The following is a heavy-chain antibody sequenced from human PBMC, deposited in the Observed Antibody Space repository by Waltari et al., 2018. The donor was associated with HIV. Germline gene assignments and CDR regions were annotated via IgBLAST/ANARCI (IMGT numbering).Heavy chain of an antibody. CDR1: GFTISDAW. CDR3: ATLGGGTRDY. J-gene: IGHJ4*02. D-gene: IGHD3-16*01. CDR2: IKSQMGGGTT. V-gene: IGHV3-15*01. Sequence: EVQLVDSGGGLVKPGGSLRLSCAASGFTISDAWVSWVRQAPGEGLEWVGRIKSQMGGGTTDYAATMKGRFTISGDESKNTLYLQMNSLKVEDTAMYYCATLGGGTRDYWGQGTLVTVSS.